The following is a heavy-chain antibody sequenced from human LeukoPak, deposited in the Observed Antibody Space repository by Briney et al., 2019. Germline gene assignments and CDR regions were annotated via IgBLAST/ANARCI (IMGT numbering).Heavy chain of an antibody. D-gene: IGHD1-1*01. Sequence: ASVKVSCKASGYTFTSYYMHWVRQAPGQGLEWMGIINPSGGSTSYAQKFQGRVTMTRDTSTSTVYMELSSLRSEDTAVYYCANMAFNNGTYAYWGQGTLVTVSS. CDR1: GYTFTSYY. J-gene: IGHJ4*02. CDR2: INPSGGST. CDR3: ANMAFNNGTYAY. V-gene: IGHV1-46*01.